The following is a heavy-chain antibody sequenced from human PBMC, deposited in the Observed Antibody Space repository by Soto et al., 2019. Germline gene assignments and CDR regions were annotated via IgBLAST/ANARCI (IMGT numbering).Heavy chain of an antibody. CDR2: IGTAGDT. V-gene: IGHV3-13*04. CDR3: ARAQSSSGWSRDYYYGMDV. J-gene: IGHJ6*02. D-gene: IGHD6-19*01. CDR1: GFTFSSYD. Sequence: EVQLVESGGGLVQPGGSLRLSCAASGFTFSSYDMHWVRQATGKGLEWVSAIGTAGDTYYPGSVKGRFTISRENAKNSWNLPMSSLRPGDTAVYYCARAQSSSGWSRDYYYGMDVWGQGTTVTVSS.